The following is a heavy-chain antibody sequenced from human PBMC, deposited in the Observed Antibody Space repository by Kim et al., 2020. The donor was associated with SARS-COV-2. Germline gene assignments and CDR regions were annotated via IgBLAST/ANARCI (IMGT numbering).Heavy chain of an antibody. V-gene: IGHV2-5*02. CDR3: AHRRERGTYYESLTGYYQDWYFDL. Sequence: SGPTLVNPTQTLTLTCTFSGFSLSTSGVGVGWIRQPPGKALEWLALIYWDDDKRYSPSLKSRLTITKDTSKNQVVLTMTNMDPVDTATDYCAHRRERGTYYESLTGYYQDWYFDLCGRGTLLTVSS. J-gene: IGHJ2*01. D-gene: IGHD3-9*01. CDR1: GFSLSTSGVG. CDR2: IYWDDDK.